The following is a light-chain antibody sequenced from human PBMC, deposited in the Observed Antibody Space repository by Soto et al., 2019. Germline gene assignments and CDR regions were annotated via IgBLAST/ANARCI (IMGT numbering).Light chain of an antibody. CDR1: HIVTIIY. CDR2: GAY. CDR3: QQRGKWPS. J-gene: IGKJ4*01. V-gene: IGKV3D-20*02. Sequence: EIVLTHSPGTLSLYPEERATLSCRAIHIVTIIYLAWYQHQPGQAPRILMYGAYSRDTGIPDRFSGSGYGTDSTLTISRLEPEEFAVYYCQQRGKWPSFGGGTKVDI.